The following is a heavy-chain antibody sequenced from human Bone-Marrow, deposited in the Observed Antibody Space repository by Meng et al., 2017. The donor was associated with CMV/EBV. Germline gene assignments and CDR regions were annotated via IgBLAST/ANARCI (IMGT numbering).Heavy chain of an antibody. Sequence: SGFIFSNCGMHWVRQAPGKGLEWVAFIRYDGSNKYYADSVKGRFTISRDNSKNPLYLQMNILTTEDTAMYYCAKAAFGAVIIPWFDPWGQGTLVTVSS. CDR1: GFIFSNCG. CDR3: AKAAFGAVIIPWFDP. J-gene: IGHJ5*02. D-gene: IGHD3-3*01. V-gene: IGHV3-30*02. CDR2: IRYDGSNK.